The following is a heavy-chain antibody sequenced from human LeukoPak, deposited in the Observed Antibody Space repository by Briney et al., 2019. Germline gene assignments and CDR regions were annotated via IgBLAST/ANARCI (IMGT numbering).Heavy chain of an antibody. CDR3: ASEFCSGGSCPGYFDY. V-gene: IGHV3-21*01. CDR1: GLTFSSYS. D-gene: IGHD2-15*01. Sequence: GGSLRLSCAASGLTFSSYSMNWVRQAPGKGLEWVSSISRSSSYIYYADSVKGRFTIYRDNAKNSLYLQMNSLRAEDTAVYYCASEFCSGGSCPGYFDYWGQGTLVTVSS. CDR2: ISRSSSYI. J-gene: IGHJ4*02.